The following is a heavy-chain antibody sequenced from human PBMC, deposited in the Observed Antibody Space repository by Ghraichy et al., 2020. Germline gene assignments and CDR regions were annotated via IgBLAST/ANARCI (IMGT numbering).Heavy chain of an antibody. J-gene: IGHJ5*02. CDR3: AGELQNWIDP. CDR2: ISNGGTTI. CDR1: GFTFSTYS. Sequence: GGSLRLSCAASGFTFSTYSMNWVRQAPGKGLEWVSYISNGGTTIYYADSVKGRFTISRANAKNSLYLQMNSLRDEDTAVYYCAGELQNWIDPWGQGTLVTVSS. D-gene: IGHD4-11*01. V-gene: IGHV3-48*02.